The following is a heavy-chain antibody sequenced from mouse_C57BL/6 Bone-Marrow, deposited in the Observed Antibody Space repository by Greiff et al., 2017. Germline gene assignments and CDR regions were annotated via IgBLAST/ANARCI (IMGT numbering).Heavy chain of an antibody. D-gene: IGHD1-1*01. J-gene: IGHJ1*03. V-gene: IGHV7-3*01. CDR1: GFTFTDYY. CDR3: ARYLYYVHFDV. Sequence: EVKLVESGGGLVQPGGSLSLSCAASGFTFTDYYMSWVRQPPGKALEWLGFIRNKANGYTTEYSASVKGRFTISRDNSQSILYLQMNALRAEDSATYYCARYLYYVHFDVWGTGTTVTVSS. CDR2: IRNKANGYTT.